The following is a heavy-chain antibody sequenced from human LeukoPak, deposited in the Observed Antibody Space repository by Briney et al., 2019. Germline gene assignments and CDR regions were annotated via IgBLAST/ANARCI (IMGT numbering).Heavy chain of an antibody. J-gene: IGHJ4*02. CDR3: ARGCTSTSCYSY. V-gene: IGHV4-59*11. D-gene: IGHD2-2*02. CDR1: GGSITSHS. Sequence: SETLSLTCSVSGGSITSHSWNWIRQSPGKGLEWIGYSYYSGTTNYSPSLKSRVTISLDTSKNQISLKLTSVTAADTAVYYCARGCTSTSCYSYWGQGTLVTVSS. CDR2: SYYSGTT.